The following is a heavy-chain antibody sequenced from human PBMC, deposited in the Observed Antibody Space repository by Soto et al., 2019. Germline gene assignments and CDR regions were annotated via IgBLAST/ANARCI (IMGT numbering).Heavy chain of an antibody. D-gene: IGHD4-17*01. J-gene: IGHJ6*02. Sequence: SQTLSLTCAISGDSVSSNSAAWNWIRQSPSRGLEWLGRTYYRSKWYNDYAVSVKSRITINPDTSKNQFSLQLNSVTPEDTAVYYCARDPADYGDYVDYYYGMEVWGQGTTVTVSS. CDR1: GDSVSSNSAA. CDR3: ARDPADYGDYVDYYYGMEV. V-gene: IGHV6-1*01. CDR2: TYYRSKWYN.